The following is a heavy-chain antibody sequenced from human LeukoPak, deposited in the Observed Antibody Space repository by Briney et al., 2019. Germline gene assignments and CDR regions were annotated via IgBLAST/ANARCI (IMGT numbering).Heavy chain of an antibody. CDR3: ARVDNYYDSSGYYGAFDY. V-gene: IGHV3-48*01. J-gene: IGHJ4*02. Sequence: PGGSLRLSCAASGFTFSSYSMNWVRQAPGKGLEWVSYISSSGSSIYYADSVKGRFTISRDNSKNTVSLQMNSLRAEDTAVYYCARVDNYYDSSGYYGAFDYWGQGTLVTVSS. CDR1: GFTFSSYS. CDR2: ISSSGSSI. D-gene: IGHD3-22*01.